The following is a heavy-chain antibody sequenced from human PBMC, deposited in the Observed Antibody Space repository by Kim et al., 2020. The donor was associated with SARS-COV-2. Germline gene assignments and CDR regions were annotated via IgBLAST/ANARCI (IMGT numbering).Heavy chain of an antibody. V-gene: IGHV4-34*01. CDR3: ASPGYCSSTSCYNYFDY. Sequence: SETLSLTCAVYGGSFSGYYWSWIRQPPGKGLEWIGEINHSGSTNYNPSLKSRVTISVDTSKNQFSLKLSSVTAADTAVYYCASPGYCSSTSCYNYFDYWGQGTLVTVSS. CDR1: GGSFSGYY. J-gene: IGHJ4*02. D-gene: IGHD2-2*02. CDR2: INHSGST.